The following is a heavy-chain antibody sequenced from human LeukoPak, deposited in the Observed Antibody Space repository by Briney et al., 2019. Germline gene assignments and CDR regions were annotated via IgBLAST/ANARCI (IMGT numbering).Heavy chain of an antibody. Sequence: SETLSLTCTVSGGSVSSYYWSWIRQPPGKGLEWIGYMYYSGSTNYNPSLKSRVTISIDTSKNQFSLKLSSVTAADTAVYYCAGNPRTLATDYWGQGTLVTVSS. CDR2: MYYSGST. J-gene: IGHJ4*02. CDR1: GGSVSSYY. CDR3: AGNPRTLATDY. D-gene: IGHD5-12*01. V-gene: IGHV4-59*02.